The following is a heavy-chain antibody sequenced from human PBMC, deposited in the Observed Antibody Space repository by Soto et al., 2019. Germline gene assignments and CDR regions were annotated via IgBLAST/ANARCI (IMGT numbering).Heavy chain of an antibody. CDR2: IWYDGSNK. CDR3: AREVLVRGIKYHGMDV. CDR1: GFTFSSYG. J-gene: IGHJ6*02. D-gene: IGHD3-10*01. V-gene: IGHV3-33*01. Sequence: QVQLVESGGGVVQPGRSLSLSCAASGFTFSSYGIHWVSQAPGKGLEWVAVIWYDGSNKYYADSVKGRFTISRDNSKNTLYLQMNSLRAEDTAVYYCAREVLVRGIKYHGMDVWGQGTTVTVSS.